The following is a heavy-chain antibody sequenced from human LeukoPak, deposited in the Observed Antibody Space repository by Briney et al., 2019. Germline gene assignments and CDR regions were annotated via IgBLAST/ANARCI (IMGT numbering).Heavy chain of an antibody. CDR2: ISSSGSTI. J-gene: IGHJ6*02. CDR3: ARDTLTAGYYYYGMDV. Sequence: GGSLRLSCAASGFTFSSYAMSWVRQAPGKGLEWVSYISSSGSTIFYADSVKGRFTISRDNAKNSLYLQMNSLRAEDTAVYYCARDTLTAGYYYYGMDVWGQGTTVTVSS. D-gene: IGHD6-13*01. CDR1: GFTFSSYA. V-gene: IGHV3-48*03.